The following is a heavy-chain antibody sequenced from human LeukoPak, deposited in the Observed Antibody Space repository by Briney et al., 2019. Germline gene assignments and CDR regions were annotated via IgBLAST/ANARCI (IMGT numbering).Heavy chain of an antibody. D-gene: IGHD1-26*01. CDR2: INSDGSST. V-gene: IGHV3-74*01. J-gene: IGHJ3*02. CDR1: GFTFSSYW. Sequence: PGGSLRLSCAASGFTFSSYWMHWVRQAPGKGLVWVSRINSDGSSTSYADSVKGRFTISRDNAKNTLYLQMNSLRAEDTAVYYCARVEGATFAFDIWGQGTMVTVSS. CDR3: ARVEGATFAFDI.